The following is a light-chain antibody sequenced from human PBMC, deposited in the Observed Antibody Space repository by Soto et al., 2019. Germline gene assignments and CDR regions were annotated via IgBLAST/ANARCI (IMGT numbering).Light chain of an antibody. CDR3: SSYTSSSTPRV. CDR1: SSDVGGYNY. CDR2: DVS. V-gene: IGLV2-14*01. Sequence: QSVLTQPASVSGSPGQSITISCTGTSSDVGGYNYVSWYQQHPGKAPKLMIYDVSNRPSGVSNRFSGSKSGNTASLTISGLRAEDEADYYCSSYTSSSTPRVFGTGTKLTVL. J-gene: IGLJ1*01.